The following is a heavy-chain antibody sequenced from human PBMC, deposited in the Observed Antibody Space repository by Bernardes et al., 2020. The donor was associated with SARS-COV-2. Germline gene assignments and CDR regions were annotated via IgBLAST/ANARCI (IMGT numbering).Heavy chain of an antibody. CDR1: GFTFSSYS. V-gene: IGHV3-21*01. CDR3: ARDNLAAGSGSYAEGYYYYGMDV. CDR2: ISSSSSYI. D-gene: IGHD3-10*01. J-gene: IGHJ6*02. Sequence: GGSLRLSCAASGFTFSSYSMNWVRQAPGKGLEWVSSISSSSSYIYYADSVKGRFTISRDNAKNSLYLQMNSLRAEDTAVYYCARDNLAAGSGSYAEGYYYYGMDVWGQGTTVTVSS.